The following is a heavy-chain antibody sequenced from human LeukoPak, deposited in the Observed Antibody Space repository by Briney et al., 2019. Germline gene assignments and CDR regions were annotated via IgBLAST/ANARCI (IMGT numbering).Heavy chain of an antibody. Sequence: GGSLTLSCAASGFTFSNSAMSWVRQAPGKGLEWVSTLRGSGITTYYTDSVKGRFTISRYNSKNTLDLQMNRLRAEDTAVYYCAKGISSSGWSYFDSWGEGTLVTVSS. J-gene: IGHJ4*02. CDR2: LRGSGITT. D-gene: IGHD6-19*01. V-gene: IGHV3-23*01. CDR3: AKGISSSGWSYFDS. CDR1: GFTFSNSA.